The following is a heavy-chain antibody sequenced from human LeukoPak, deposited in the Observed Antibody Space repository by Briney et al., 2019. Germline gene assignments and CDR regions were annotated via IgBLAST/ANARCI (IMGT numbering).Heavy chain of an antibody. CDR2: ISGSGGST. CDR1: GFTFSSYA. J-gene: IGHJ4*02. CDR3: ARDRTASMIVVVRTPFDD. V-gene: IGHV3-23*01. Sequence: GGSLRLSCAASGFTFSSYAVSWVRQAPGKGLEWVSAISGSGGSTYYADSVKGRFTISRDNSKNTLYLQMNSLRAEDTAVYYCARDRTASMIVVVRTPFDDWGQGTLVSVSS. D-gene: IGHD3-22*01.